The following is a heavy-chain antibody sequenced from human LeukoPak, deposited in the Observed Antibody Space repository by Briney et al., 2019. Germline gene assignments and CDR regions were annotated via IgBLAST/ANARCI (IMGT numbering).Heavy chain of an antibody. CDR3: AKGGSGYQYYFVY. CDR1: GLTFRTYA. Sequence: GGSLRLSCAASGLTFRTYAMSWVRQAPGKGLEWVSAISGSGGSTYYADSVKGRFTISRDNAKNSLYLQMNSLRAEDTAVYYCAKGGSGYQYYFVYWGQGTLVTVSS. V-gene: IGHV3-23*01. CDR2: ISGSGGST. J-gene: IGHJ4*02. D-gene: IGHD3-22*01.